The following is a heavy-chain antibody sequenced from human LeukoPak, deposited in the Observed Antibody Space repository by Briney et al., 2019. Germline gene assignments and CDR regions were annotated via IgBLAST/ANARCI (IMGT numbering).Heavy chain of an antibody. CDR2: INPNSGGT. D-gene: IGHD2-2*01. Sequence: SVKVSCKASGYTFTGYYMHWVRQAPGQGLEWMGRINPNSGGTNYAQKFQGRVTMTRDTSISTAYMELSRLRSDDTAVYYCARVPAAANWFDPWGQGTLVTVSS. V-gene: IGHV1-2*06. CDR1: GYTFTGYY. J-gene: IGHJ5*02. CDR3: ARVPAAANWFDP.